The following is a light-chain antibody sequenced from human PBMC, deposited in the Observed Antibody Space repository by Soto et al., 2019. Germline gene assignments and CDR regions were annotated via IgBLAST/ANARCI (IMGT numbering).Light chain of an antibody. CDR3: SSYAGTNNYVV. CDR2: EVS. J-gene: IGLJ2*01. V-gene: IGLV2-8*01. Sequence: QSVLTQPPSASGSPGQSVTISCTGTSSDVGGYNYVSWYQQHPGKAPKLMIYEVSERPSGVPDRFSGSKSGNTASLTVSGLQAEDEADYYCSSYAGTNNYVVIGGGTKLTVL. CDR1: SSDVGGYNY.